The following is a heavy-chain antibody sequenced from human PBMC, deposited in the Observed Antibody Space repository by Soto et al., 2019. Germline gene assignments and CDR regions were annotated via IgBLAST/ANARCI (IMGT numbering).Heavy chain of an antibody. D-gene: IGHD1-20*01. CDR2: IYHSGRT. V-gene: IGHV4-31*03. CDR1: GGSMSNGYYY. CDR3: ARWVEVSLDYFDS. Sequence: QVQLQESGPGLVKPSQTLSLTCTVSGGSMSNGYYYWSWVRQNPGKGLEWIGHIYHSGRTYYNPSLKSRVGILVDTSKYQFYLNLNSVTAADTAVYYCARWVEVSLDYFDSWGQGTPVTVSS. J-gene: IGHJ4*02.